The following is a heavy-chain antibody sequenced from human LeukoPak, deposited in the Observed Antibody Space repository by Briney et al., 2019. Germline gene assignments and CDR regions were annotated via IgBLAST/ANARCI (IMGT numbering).Heavy chain of an antibody. CDR3: ASGSGRSRSYDY. J-gene: IGHJ4*02. D-gene: IGHD1-26*01. CDR1: GFTVSSNY. CDR2: IYSGGTT. V-gene: IGHV3-53*01. Sequence: GGSLRLSCAASGFTVSSNYMSWVRQAPGKGLEWVSVIYSGGTTYYADSVKGRFTISRDSSKNTLYLQMSSLRAEDTAVYHCASGSGRSRSYDYWGQGTLVTVSS.